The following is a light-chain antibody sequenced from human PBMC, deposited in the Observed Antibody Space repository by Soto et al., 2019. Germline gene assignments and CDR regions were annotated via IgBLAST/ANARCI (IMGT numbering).Light chain of an antibody. CDR1: SSDVGSYNL. J-gene: IGLJ1*01. CDR2: EVS. Sequence: QSALTQAASVSGSPGQSITISCTGTSSDVGSYNLVSWYQQHPGKAPKLMIYEVSKRPSGLSNRFSGSKSANTASLTISGLQAEDEADYYCCSYAGSSTPLIFGTGTKVTVL. CDR3: CSYAGSSTPLI. V-gene: IGLV2-23*02.